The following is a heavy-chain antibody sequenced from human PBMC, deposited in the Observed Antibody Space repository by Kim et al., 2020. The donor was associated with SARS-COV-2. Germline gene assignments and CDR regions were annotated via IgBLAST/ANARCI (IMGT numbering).Heavy chain of an antibody. Sequence: SVKVSCKASGGTFSSYAISWVRQAPGQGLEWMGRIIPILGIANYAQKFQGRVTITADKSTSTAYMELSSLRSEDTAVYYCARGGNYCSSTSCYIDYYYYYMDVWGKGTTVTVSS. D-gene: IGHD2-2*02. J-gene: IGHJ6*03. CDR1: GGTFSSYA. V-gene: IGHV1-69*04. CDR3: ARGGNYCSSTSCYIDYYYYYMDV. CDR2: IIPILGIA.